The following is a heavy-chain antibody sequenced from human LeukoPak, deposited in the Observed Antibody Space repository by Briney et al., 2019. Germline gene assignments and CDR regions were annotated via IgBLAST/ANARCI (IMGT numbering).Heavy chain of an antibody. J-gene: IGHJ4*02. CDR2: ISYDGSNK. Sequence: PGRSLRLSCAASGFTFSSYAMHWVRQAPGKGLEWVAVISYDGSNKYYADSVKGRFTISRDNSKNTLYLQMNSLRAEDTAVYYCARDQKWDGDYGEEFDYWGQGTLVTVSS. V-gene: IGHV3-30-3*01. D-gene: IGHD4-17*01. CDR3: ARDQKWDGDYGEEFDY. CDR1: GFTFSSYA.